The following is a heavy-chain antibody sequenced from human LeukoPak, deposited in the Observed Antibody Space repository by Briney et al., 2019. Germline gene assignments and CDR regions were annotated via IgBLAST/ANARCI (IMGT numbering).Heavy chain of an antibody. CDR1: GFTFSSYA. D-gene: IGHD6-19*01. Sequence: QAGGSLRLSCAASGFTFSSYAMSWVRQAPGKGLEWVSAISGSGGSTNYADSVKGRFTISRDNAKNALYLQMNSLRAEDTAVYYCARGSSGWYGIDYWGQGALVNVSS. J-gene: IGHJ4*02. CDR3: ARGSSGWYGIDY. V-gene: IGHV3-23*01. CDR2: ISGSGGST.